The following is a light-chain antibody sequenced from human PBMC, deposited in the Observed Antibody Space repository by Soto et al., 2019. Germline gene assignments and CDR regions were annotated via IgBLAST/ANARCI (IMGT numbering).Light chain of an antibody. V-gene: IGKV3-20*01. CDR3: QQYGSSQIT. Sequence: EIMLKQSPGTLSLSPGERATLSASASQSVTSSQLPWYQQRPGQAPRLLIYGTFTRATGIPDRFSGSGSGTDFSLTISRLEPEDFAVYYCQQYGSSQITFGQGTRLEIK. J-gene: IGKJ5*01. CDR1: QSVTSSQ. CDR2: GTF.